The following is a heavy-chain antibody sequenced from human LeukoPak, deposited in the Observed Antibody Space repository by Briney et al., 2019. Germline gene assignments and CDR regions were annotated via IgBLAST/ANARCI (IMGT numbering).Heavy chain of an antibody. D-gene: IGHD6-6*01. CDR2: IYPYSGDT. CDR3: ARDRNSGSSLDI. Sequence: ASVTVSCKASGYTFTGYYIHWVRQAPGQGLEWMGWIYPYSGDTNYAQNFQGRVTMTRDTSISTAYMELSSLRSDDTAVYYCARDRNSGSSLDIWGQGTMLTVSS. CDR1: GYTFTGYY. V-gene: IGHV1-2*02. J-gene: IGHJ3*02.